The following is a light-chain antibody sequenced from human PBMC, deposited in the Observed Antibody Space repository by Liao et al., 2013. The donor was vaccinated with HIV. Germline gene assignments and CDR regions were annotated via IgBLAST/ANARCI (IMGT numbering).Light chain of an antibody. CDR3: QAWDSTIAYV. J-gene: IGLJ1*01. CDR2: EGN. Sequence: SYELTQPPSVSVSPGQTGTITCSGDSLGDKHASWYKQRPGQSPVLVIYEGNKRPSGIPERFSGSISGNTATLTISGTQAMDEAAYYCQAWDSTIAYVFGTGTKVTVL. V-gene: IGLV3-1*01. CDR1: SLGDKH.